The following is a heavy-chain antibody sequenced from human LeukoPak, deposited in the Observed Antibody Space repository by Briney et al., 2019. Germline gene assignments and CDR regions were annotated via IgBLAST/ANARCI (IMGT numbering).Heavy chain of an antibody. CDR3: ATQEPGRPLEY. CDR1: GDSISSSTYY. CDR2: IYYTGST. J-gene: IGHJ4*02. V-gene: IGHV4-39*01. Sequence: PSETLSLTCTVSGDSISSSTYYWAWIRQPPGEGLEWIGSIYYTGSTHYIPSLKSRVTISLDTSKNQFSLKMSSVTAADTAVYYCATQEPGRPLEYWGQGTLVTVSS. D-gene: IGHD1-26*01.